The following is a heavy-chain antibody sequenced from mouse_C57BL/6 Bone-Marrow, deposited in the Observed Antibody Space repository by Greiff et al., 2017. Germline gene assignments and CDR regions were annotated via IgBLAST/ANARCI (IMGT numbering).Heavy chain of an antibody. CDR1: GFTFRDYG. Sequence: VPLMASGGGLVKPGGSLKLSCAASGFTFRDYGMHWVRQAPETGLEWVAYISSGSSTIYYADTVKGRFTISSDNAKNTLLRKMTILRSEDTAMSYCSRIWGIATVVAYYAMDYWGRGTAVTVS. D-gene: IGHD1-1*01. CDR2: ISSGSSTI. J-gene: IGHJ4*01. V-gene: IGHV5-17*01. CDR3: SRIWGIATVVAYYAMDY.